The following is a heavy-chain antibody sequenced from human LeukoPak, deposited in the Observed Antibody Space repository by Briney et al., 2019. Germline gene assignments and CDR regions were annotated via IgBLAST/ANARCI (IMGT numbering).Heavy chain of an antibody. V-gene: IGHV3-74*01. CDR3: ARGTAATAGIDY. J-gene: IGHJ4*02. CDR2: IDTDGSAT. Sequence: GGSLRLSCAVSGFNLSTYWIHWVRQAPGKGLVWVSLIDTDGSATTYGDSAKGRFTVSRDNDKNSLFLEMNSLRVEDTAVYYCARGTAATAGIDYWGQGTLVTVSS. CDR1: GFNLSTYW. D-gene: IGHD6-13*01.